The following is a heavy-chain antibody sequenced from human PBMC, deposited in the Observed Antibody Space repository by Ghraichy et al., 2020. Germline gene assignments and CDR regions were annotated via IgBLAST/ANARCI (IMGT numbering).Heavy chain of an antibody. D-gene: IGHD6-13*01. V-gene: IGHV4-59*01. J-gene: IGHJ4*02. Sequence: SETLSLTCTVSGGSISSYYWSWIRQPPGKGLEWIGYIYYSGSTNYNPSLKSRVTISVDTSKNQFSLKLSSVTAADTAVYYCARESDHDIAAAGTFDYWGQGTLVTVSS. CDR3: ARESDHDIAAAGTFDY. CDR2: IYYSGST. CDR1: GGSISSYY.